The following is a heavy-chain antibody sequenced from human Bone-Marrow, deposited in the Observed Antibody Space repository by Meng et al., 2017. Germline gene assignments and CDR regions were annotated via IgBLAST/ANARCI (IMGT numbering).Heavy chain of an antibody. Sequence: GESLKISCAASGFTFSSYAMHWVRQAPGKGLEWVAVISYDGSNKYYADSVKGRFTISRDNSKNTLFLEMKSLRIEDTALYYCTRGGVYYDVLTGRDFWGQGTLVTVSS. D-gene: IGHD3-22*01. V-gene: IGHV3-30*04. CDR2: ISYDGSNK. J-gene: IGHJ4*02. CDR1: GFTFSSYA. CDR3: TRGGVYYDVLTGRDF.